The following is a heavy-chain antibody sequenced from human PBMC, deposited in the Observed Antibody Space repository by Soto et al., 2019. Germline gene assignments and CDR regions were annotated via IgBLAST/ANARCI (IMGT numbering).Heavy chain of an antibody. CDR1: GFTFTDYA. J-gene: IGHJ4*02. CDR3: AIDRGVVLAPSYFDN. Sequence: EVQLLESGGGFVQPGGSLRLSCAAAGFTFTDYAMTWVRQAPGKGLDWVSSISGSGGSTYYTDSVKGRFTISRDNSKNTLYLHMHSLRAEATAVYYCAIDRGVVLAPSYFDNWGQGSLVTVSS. D-gene: IGHD2-15*01. CDR2: ISGSGGST. V-gene: IGHV3-23*01.